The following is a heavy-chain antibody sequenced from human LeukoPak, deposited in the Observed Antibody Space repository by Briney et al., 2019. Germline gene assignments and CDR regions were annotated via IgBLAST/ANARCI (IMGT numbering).Heavy chain of an antibody. Sequence: GGSLRLSCAASGFTFSSYEMNWVRQAPGKGLEWVSYISSSGSTIYYADSVKGRFTISRDNAKNSLYLQMNSLRAEDTAVYYCARAGRAAVAAYYYYYYMDVWGKGTTVTVSS. CDR2: ISSSGSTI. V-gene: IGHV3-48*03. D-gene: IGHD6-19*01. CDR3: ARAGRAAVAAYYYYYYMDV. J-gene: IGHJ6*03. CDR1: GFTFSSYE.